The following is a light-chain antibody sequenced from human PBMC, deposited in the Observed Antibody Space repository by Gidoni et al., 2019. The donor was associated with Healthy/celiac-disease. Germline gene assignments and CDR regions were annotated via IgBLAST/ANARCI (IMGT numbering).Light chain of an antibody. J-gene: IGKJ1*01. Sequence: EIVMTQSPATLSVSPGERATLSCRDSQSVSSNLAWYQQKPGQAPRLLIYGAPTRATGIPARFSGSGSGTEFTLTISRLPSEDFAVYYCQQYNNWPGWTFGQGTKVEIK. CDR1: QSVSSN. CDR2: GAP. CDR3: QQYNNWPGWT. V-gene: IGKV3-15*01.